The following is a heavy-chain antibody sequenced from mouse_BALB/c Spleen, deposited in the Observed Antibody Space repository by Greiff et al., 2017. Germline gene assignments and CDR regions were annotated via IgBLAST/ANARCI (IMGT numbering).Heavy chain of an antibody. Sequence: EVQGVESGGGLVQPKGSLKLSCAASGFTFNTYAMNWVRQAPGKGLEWVARIRSKSNNYATYYADSVKDRFTISRDDSQSMLYLQMNNLKTEDTAMYYCVRHYGGYWGQGTTLTVSS. CDR1: GFTFNTYA. CDR3: VRHYGGY. CDR2: IRSKSNNYAT. D-gene: IGHD1-1*02. V-gene: IGHV10-1*02. J-gene: IGHJ2*01.